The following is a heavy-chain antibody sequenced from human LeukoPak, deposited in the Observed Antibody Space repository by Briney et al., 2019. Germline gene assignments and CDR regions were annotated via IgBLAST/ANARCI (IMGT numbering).Heavy chain of an antibody. CDR2: ISGSGGST. J-gene: IGHJ4*02. CDR1: GFTFSSYA. CDR3: AKDAAVNIVVVPAANS. D-gene: IGHD2-2*01. Sequence: GGSLRLSCAASGFTFSSYAMSWVRQAPGKGLEWVSAISGSGGSTYYADSVKGRFTISRDTSKNTLYLQMNSLRAEDTAVYYCAKDAAVNIVVVPAANSWGQGTLVTVFS. V-gene: IGHV3-23*01.